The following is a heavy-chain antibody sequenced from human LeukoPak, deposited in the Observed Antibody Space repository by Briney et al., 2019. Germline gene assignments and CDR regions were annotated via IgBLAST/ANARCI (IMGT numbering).Heavy chain of an antibody. D-gene: IGHD5-12*01. CDR3: TRGYSGVSIYAFDV. CDR2: ISNRANSYTT. Sequence: GGSLRLSCAASGFMFSERDIDWVRQAPGKGLEWVGRISNRANSYTTEYATSVKGRFTISRDDSKDSLYLQMNDLKTEDTAVYHCTRGYSGVSIYAFDVWGQGTMVTVSS. V-gene: IGHV3-72*01. CDR1: GFMFSERD. J-gene: IGHJ3*01.